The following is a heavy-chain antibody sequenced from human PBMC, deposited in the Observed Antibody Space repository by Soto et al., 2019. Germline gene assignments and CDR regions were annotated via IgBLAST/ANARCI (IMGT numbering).Heavy chain of an antibody. Sequence: GASVKVSCKASGGTFSSYAISWVRQAPGQGLEWMGGIIPIFGTANYAQKFQGRVTITADESTSTAYMELSSLRSEDTAVYYCVLDPYYYDSSGYYSFDYWGQGTLVTVSS. CDR3: VLDPYYYDSSGYYSFDY. D-gene: IGHD3-22*01. CDR1: GGTFSSYA. V-gene: IGHV1-69*13. CDR2: IIPIFGTA. J-gene: IGHJ4*02.